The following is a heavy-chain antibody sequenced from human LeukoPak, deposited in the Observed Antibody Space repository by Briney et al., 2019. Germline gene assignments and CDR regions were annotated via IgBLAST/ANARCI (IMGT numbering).Heavy chain of an antibody. CDR2: ISGRRDST. V-gene: IGHV3-23*01. CDR1: GFTFTTYW. Sequence: GGSLRLSCGASGFTFTTYWMSWVRQAPGKGLEWVSTISGRRDSTSYADSVKGRFTISRDNSKNTLYLQMNSLRAEDTAVYYCAELGITMIGGVRGKGTTVTISS. J-gene: IGHJ6*04. CDR3: AELGITMIGGV. D-gene: IGHD3-10*02.